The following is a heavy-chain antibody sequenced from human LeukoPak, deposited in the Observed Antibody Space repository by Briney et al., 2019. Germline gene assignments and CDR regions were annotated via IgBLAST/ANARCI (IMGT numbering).Heavy chain of an antibody. CDR3: ASSNKGYCSSTSCYTTMGY. Sequence: GASVKVSCKVSGYTLTELSMHWVRQAPGQGLEWMGGIIPIFGTANYAQKFQGRVTITADESTSTAYMELSSLRSEDTAVYYCASSNKGYCSSTSCYTTMGYWGQGTLVTVSS. D-gene: IGHD2-2*02. CDR1: GYTLTELS. CDR2: IIPIFGTA. J-gene: IGHJ4*02. V-gene: IGHV1-69*13.